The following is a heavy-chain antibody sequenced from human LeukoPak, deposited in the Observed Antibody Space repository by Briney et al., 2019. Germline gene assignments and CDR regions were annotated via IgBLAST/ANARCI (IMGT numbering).Heavy chain of an antibody. D-gene: IGHD4-11*01. CDR1: GYTFTSYG. Sequence: ASVKVSCKSSGYTFTSYGISWVRQAPGQGLEWMGWISANNGNTNYAQKVQGRVTMTTDTSTSTASMELRSLRSDDTAVYYCARDRRVPYTVTTFYYYYMGVWGKGTTVTVSS. J-gene: IGHJ6*03. CDR3: ARDRRVPYTVTTFYYYYMGV. V-gene: IGHV1-18*01. CDR2: ISANNGNT.